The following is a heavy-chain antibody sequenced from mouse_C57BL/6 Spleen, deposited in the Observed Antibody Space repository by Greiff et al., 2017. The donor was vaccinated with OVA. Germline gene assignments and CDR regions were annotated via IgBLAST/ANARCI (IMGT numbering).Heavy chain of an antibody. J-gene: IGHJ1*03. CDR1: GYTFTSYW. D-gene: IGHD1-1*01. CDR3: ARATTVVATGYFDV. Sequence: LQQPGAELVKPGASVKLSCKATGYTFTSYWMHWVKQRPGQGLEWIGMIHPNSGSTNYNEKFKSKATLTVDTSSSTAYMQLSSLTSEDSAFYYYARATTVVATGYFDVWGTGTTVTVSS. CDR2: IHPNSGST. V-gene: IGHV1-64*01.